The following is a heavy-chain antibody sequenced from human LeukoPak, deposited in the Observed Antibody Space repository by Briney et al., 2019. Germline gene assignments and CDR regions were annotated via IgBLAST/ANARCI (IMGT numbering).Heavy chain of an antibody. CDR2: IYYSGST. Sequence: GSLRLSCAASGFTFRSYAMSWVRQPPGKGLEWIGSIYYSGSTYYNPSLKSRVTISVDTSKNQLSLKLNSVTAADTAVYYCARLQLGYCSSTSCYALFDYWGQGTLVTVSS. D-gene: IGHD2-2*01. V-gene: IGHV4-39*01. J-gene: IGHJ4*02. CDR3: ARLQLGYCSSTSCYALFDY. CDR1: GFTFRSYA.